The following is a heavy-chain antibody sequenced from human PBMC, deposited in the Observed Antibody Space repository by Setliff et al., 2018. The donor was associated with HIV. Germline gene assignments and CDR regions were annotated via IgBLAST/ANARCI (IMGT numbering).Heavy chain of an antibody. CDR3: ARAEQWLVIDAFDI. CDR2: IYTSGST. Sequence: PSETLSLTCTVSGGSISSGSYYWSWIRQPAGKGLEWIGHIYTSGSTNYNPSLKSRVTISVETSKNQFSLKLSSVTAADTAVYYCARAEQWLVIDAFDIWGQGTMVTVSS. V-gene: IGHV4-61*09. CDR1: GGSISSGSYY. D-gene: IGHD6-19*01. J-gene: IGHJ3*02.